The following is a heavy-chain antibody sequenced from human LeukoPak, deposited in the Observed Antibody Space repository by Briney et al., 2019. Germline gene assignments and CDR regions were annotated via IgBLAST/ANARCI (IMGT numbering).Heavy chain of an antibody. D-gene: IGHD1-26*01. CDR3: VREFID. J-gene: IGHJ4*02. Sequence: GGSLRLSCAASGFTFGRYWMHWVRQAPGKGLVWVSRVKSDGSSTTYADSVKGRFTISRDNAKNTLYLQMNSLRVEDTAVYYCVREFIDWGQGTLVTVSS. CDR2: VKSDGSST. V-gene: IGHV3-74*01. CDR1: GFTFGRYW.